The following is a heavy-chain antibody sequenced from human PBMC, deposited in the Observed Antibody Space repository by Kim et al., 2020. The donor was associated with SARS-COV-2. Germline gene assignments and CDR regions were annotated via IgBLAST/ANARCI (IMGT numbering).Heavy chain of an antibody. Sequence: SETLSLTCTVSGYSISSGYYWGWIRQPPGKGLEWIGSIYHSGSTYYNPSLKSRVTISVDTSKNQFSLKLSSVTAADTAVYYRARAYYDILTGYYVAFDIWGQGTMVTVSS. J-gene: IGHJ3*02. V-gene: IGHV4-38-2*02. CDR3: ARAYYDILTGYYVAFDI. CDR1: GYSISSGYY. CDR2: IYHSGST. D-gene: IGHD3-9*01.